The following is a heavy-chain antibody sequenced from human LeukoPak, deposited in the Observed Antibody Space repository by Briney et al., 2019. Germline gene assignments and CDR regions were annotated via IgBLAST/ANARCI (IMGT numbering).Heavy chain of an antibody. D-gene: IGHD3-10*01. CDR1: GGSFSIYY. Sequence: SETLSLTCTVSGGSFSIYYWSWIRQPPGKGLEWIGYISYTGSSNYNPSLISRVTISVDTSKNQFSLKLSSVTAADTAVYYCARSLLWFGESYFDYRGQGTLVTVSS. V-gene: IGHV4-59*01. CDR2: ISYTGSS. CDR3: ARSLLWFGESYFDY. J-gene: IGHJ4*02.